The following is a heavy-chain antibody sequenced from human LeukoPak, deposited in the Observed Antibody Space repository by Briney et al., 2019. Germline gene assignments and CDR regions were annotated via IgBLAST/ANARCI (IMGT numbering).Heavy chain of an antibody. CDR2: IRSKTNNYAT. CDR3: TKPRGYGSGTYYDY. V-gene: IGHV3-73*01. D-gene: IGHD3-10*01. J-gene: IGHJ4*02. Sequence: PGGSLRLSCAASGFTFSSYSMNWVRQAPGKGLESVGHIRSKTNNYATAYAASVKGRFTISRDDSKNTAYLQMSSLETEDTAIYYCTKPRGYGSGTYYDYWGQGTLVTVSS. CDR1: GFTFSSYS.